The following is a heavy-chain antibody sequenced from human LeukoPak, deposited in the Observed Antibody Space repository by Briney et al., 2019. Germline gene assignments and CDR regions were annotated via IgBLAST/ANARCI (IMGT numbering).Heavy chain of an antibody. D-gene: IGHD6-13*01. V-gene: IGHV1-8*01. CDR2: MNPNSGNT. J-gene: IGHJ6*03. CDR3: ARAPYSHYCYYYMDV. CDR1: GYTFTSYD. Sequence: SVKVSLMASGYTFTSYDINWVRQATGQGLEWMGWMNPNSGNTGYAQKFQGRVTMTRNTSISTAYMELSSLRSEDTAVYYCARAPYSHYCYYYMDVWGKGTPVTVSS.